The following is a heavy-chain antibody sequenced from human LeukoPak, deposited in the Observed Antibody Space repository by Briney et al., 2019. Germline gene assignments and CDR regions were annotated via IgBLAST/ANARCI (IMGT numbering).Heavy chain of an antibody. CDR3: ARLPPPYSSGWLDY. CDR1: GGTFSRYA. Sequence: GASVKVSCKASGGTFSRYAISWVRQAPGQGLEWMGRIIPIFGIANYAQKFQGRVTITADKSTSTAYMELSSLRSEDTAVYYCARLPPPYSSGWLDYWGQGTLVTVSS. D-gene: IGHD6-19*01. V-gene: IGHV1-69*04. J-gene: IGHJ4*02. CDR2: IIPIFGIA.